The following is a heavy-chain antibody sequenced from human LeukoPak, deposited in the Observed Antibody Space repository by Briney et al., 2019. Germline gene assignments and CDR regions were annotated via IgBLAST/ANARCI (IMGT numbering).Heavy chain of an antibody. CDR2: ISSNGGST. J-gene: IGHJ3*02. V-gene: IGHV3-64D*06. D-gene: IGHD3-22*01. Sequence: PGGSLRLSCSASGFTFSSYAMLWVHQAPGKGLEYVSTISSNGGSTYYADSVKGRFTISRDNSKNTLYLQMSSLRAEDTAVYYCVKGGIVVLISAFDIWGQGTMVTVSS. CDR3: VKGGIVVLISAFDI. CDR1: GFTFSSYA.